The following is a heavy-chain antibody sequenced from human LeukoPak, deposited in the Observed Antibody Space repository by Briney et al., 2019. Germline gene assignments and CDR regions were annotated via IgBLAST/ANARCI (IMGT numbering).Heavy chain of an antibody. CDR3: ARDRDCSSTSCFSWLDY. D-gene: IGHD2-2*01. Sequence: SVKVSCEASGGTFSSYAISWVRQAPGQGLEWMGGIIPKFGTAKYAQKFQGRVTITTDESTSTVYMELSSLRSEDTAVYYCARDRDCSSTSCFSWLDYWGQGTLVTVSS. J-gene: IGHJ4*02. CDR1: GGTFSSYA. V-gene: IGHV1-69*05. CDR2: IIPKFGTA.